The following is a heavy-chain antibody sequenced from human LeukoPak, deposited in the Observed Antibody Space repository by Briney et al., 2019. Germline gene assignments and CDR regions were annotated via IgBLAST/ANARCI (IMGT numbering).Heavy chain of an antibody. J-gene: IGHJ3*02. V-gene: IGHV3-48*01. Sequence: GGSLRLSCAASGFTFSSYSMNWVRQAPGKGLEWVSYISYSSSTIYYADSVKGRFTISRDNAKNSLYLQMNSLRAEDTAVYYCARDPYSSSWYPNDAFDIWGQGTMVTVSS. CDR2: ISYSSSTI. D-gene: IGHD6-13*01. CDR3: ARDPYSSSWYPNDAFDI. CDR1: GFTFSSYS.